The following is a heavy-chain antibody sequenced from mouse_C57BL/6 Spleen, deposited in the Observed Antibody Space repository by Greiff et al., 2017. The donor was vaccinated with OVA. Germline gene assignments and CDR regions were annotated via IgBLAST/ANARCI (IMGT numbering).Heavy chain of an antibody. CDR1: GYTFTDYE. CDR2: IDPETGGT. J-gene: IGHJ2*01. D-gene: IGHD1-3*01. CDR3: TRRRYTYCFDY. V-gene: IGHV1-15*01. Sequence: VQLQESGAELVRPGASVTLSCKASGYTFTDYEMHWVKQTPVHGLEWIGAIDPETGGTAYNQKFKGKAILTADKSSSTAYMERRSLTSEDSAVYYCTRRRYTYCFDYWGQGTTLTVSS.